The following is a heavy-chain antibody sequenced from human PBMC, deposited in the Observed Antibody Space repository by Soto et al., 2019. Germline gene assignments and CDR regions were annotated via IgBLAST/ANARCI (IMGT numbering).Heavy chain of an antibody. V-gene: IGHV3-30*18. CDR1: RFTFSSYA. Sequence: PGGSLRLSCAASRFTFSSYAMFWVRQAPGRGLEWVAFISHDGSNKQYSDSVKGRFTISRDNSKNTLFLHMSSLRTEDTAVYYCAKGSYNGRYSDFDYWGQGALVTVSS. CDR3: AKGSYNGRYSDFDY. CDR2: ISHDGSNK. J-gene: IGHJ4*02. D-gene: IGHD1-26*01.